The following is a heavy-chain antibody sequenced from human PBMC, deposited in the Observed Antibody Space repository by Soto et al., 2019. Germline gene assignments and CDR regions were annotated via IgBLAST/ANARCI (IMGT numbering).Heavy chain of an antibody. J-gene: IGHJ5*02. CDR3: ARASDHPTNWFDP. CDR1: GFTLSSYW. V-gene: IGHV3-74*01. CDR2: LKSDGINT. D-gene: IGHD2-21*01. Sequence: EVQMVESGGGLVQPGGSLRLSCAASGFTLSSYWMHWVRQAPGKGLVWVSRLKSDGINTAYADSVKGRFTISRDSTKNTLYLQMNSLRAEDTAVYYCARASDHPTNWFDPWGQGTLVTVSS.